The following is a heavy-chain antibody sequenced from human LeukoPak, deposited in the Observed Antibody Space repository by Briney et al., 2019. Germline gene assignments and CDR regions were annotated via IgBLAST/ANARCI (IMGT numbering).Heavy chain of an antibody. CDR3: ARSPIAENHDAFDI. CDR1: GYTFTGYY. J-gene: IGHJ3*02. V-gene: IGHV1-2*02. D-gene: IGHD6-13*01. CDR2: INPNSGGT. Sequence: ASVKVSCKASGYTFTGYYMHWVRQAPGQGLEWMGWINPNSGGTNYAQKFQGRVTMTRDTSISTAYMELNRLRSDDTAVYYCARSPIAENHDAFDIWGQGTMVTVSS.